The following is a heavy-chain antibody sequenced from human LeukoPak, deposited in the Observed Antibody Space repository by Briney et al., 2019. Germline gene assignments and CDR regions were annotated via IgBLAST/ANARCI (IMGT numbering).Heavy chain of an antibody. D-gene: IGHD6-13*01. CDR2: ISYDGSNK. V-gene: IGHV3-30-3*01. CDR1: GFTFSSYA. CDR3: ARDWGIAAASYGMDV. J-gene: IGHJ6*02. Sequence: GGSLRLSCAASGFTFSSYAMHWVRQAPGKGLEWVAVISYDGSNKYYADSVKGRFTISRDNSKNTLYLQMNSLRAEDTAVYYCARDWGIAAASYGMDVWGQGTTVTVSS.